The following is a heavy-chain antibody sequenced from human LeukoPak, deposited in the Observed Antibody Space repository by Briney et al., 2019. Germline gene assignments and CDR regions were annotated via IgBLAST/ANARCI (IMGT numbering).Heavy chain of an antibody. CDR1: GYPFRNYD. CDR2: INTNTGNP. Sequence: ASVKVSCKTSGYPFRNYDINWVRQAPGQGLEWMGWINTNTGNPTYAQGFTGRFVFSLDTSVSTAYLQISSLKAEDTAVYYCASAYDYDSSGYPPTNYWGQGTLVTVSS. J-gene: IGHJ4*02. CDR3: ASAYDYDSSGYPPTNY. D-gene: IGHD3-22*01. V-gene: IGHV7-4-1*02.